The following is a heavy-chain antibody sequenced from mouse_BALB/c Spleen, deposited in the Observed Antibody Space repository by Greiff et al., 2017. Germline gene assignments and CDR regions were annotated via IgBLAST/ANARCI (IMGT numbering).Heavy chain of an antibody. Sequence: QVQLKQSGPGLVAPSQSLSITCTVSGFSLSSYSVHWVRQPPGKGLEWLGMIWGGGSTDYNSALKSRLSISKDNSKSQVFLKMNSLQTDDTAMYYCAREVDSNYERVWLAYWGQGTLVTVSA. J-gene: IGHJ3*01. V-gene: IGHV2-6-4*01. CDR3: AREVDSNYERVWLAY. CDR1: GFSLSSYS. CDR2: IWGGGST. D-gene: IGHD2-5*01.